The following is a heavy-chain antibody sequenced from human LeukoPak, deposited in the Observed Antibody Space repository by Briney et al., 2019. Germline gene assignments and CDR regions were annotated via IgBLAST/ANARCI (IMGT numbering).Heavy chain of an antibody. CDR3: ARDLGYFDWFVV. V-gene: IGHV3-48*01. J-gene: IGHJ5*02. D-gene: IGHD3-9*01. CDR1: GFTFSSYS. CDR2: ISSSSSTI. Sequence: GGSLRLSCAASGFTFSSYSMNWVRQAPGKGLEWVSYISSSSSTIYYEDSVKGRFTISRDNAKNSLYLQMNSLRAEDTAVYYCARDLGYFDWFVVWGQGTLVTVSS.